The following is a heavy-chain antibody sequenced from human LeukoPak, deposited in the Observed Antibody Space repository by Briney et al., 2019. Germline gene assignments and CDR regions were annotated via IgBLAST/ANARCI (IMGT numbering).Heavy chain of an antibody. CDR2: IYSGGTG. Sequence: GGSLRLSCAASGFTVSSNYMSWVRQAPGKGPEWVSIIYSGGTGYYADSVKGRFTISRGNSKNTVYLQMNSLRAEDTAVYYCATYSIAAAANAFDIWGQGTMVTVSS. D-gene: IGHD6-13*01. CDR1: GFTVSSNY. J-gene: IGHJ3*02. V-gene: IGHV3-53*01. CDR3: ATYSIAAAANAFDI.